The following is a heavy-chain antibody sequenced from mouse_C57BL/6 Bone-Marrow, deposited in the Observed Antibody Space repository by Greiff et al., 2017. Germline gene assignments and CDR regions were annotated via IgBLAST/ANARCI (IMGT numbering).Heavy chain of an antibody. CDR2: ILPSIGRT. J-gene: IGHJ3*01. CDR3: ARGTAQAAWFAY. Sequence: QVQLQQSGSELKSPGSSVKLSCKDFDSEVFPIAYMSWVRQKPGHGFEWIGGILPSIGRTIYGEKFEDKATLDADTLSNTAYLELNSLTSEDSAIYYCARGTAQAAWFAYWGQGTLVTVSA. V-gene: IGHV15-2*01. CDR1: DSEVFPIAY. D-gene: IGHD3-2*02.